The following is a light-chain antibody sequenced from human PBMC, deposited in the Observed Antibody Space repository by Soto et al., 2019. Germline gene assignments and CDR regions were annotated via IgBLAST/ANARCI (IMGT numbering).Light chain of an antibody. CDR1: QGISSS. CDR3: QHYYSYPWT. V-gene: IGKV1-8*01. J-gene: IGKJ1*01. Sequence: AIRMTQAPSSFSASTGDRVTITCRASQGISSSLAWYQQKAGKAPKLLIYAASTLQSGVPSRFSGSGSGTDFTLTISCLQSEDFATCYCQHYYSYPWTFGQGTKVDIK. CDR2: AAS.